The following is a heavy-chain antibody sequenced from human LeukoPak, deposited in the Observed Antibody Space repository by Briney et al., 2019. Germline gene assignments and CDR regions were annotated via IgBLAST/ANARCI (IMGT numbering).Heavy chain of an antibody. CDR3: ARDRGITTARGVPSWFDP. D-gene: IGHD3-10*01. V-gene: IGHV4-61*02. CDR2: IHTAGGP. J-gene: IGHJ5*02. CDR1: GDSVSSTNYY. Sequence: SETLSLTCTVSGDSVSSTNYYWIWMRQPAGKGLEWIGRIHTAGGPSYSPSLKTRVTISVDTSTNQFSLKLTSVSAADTAVYYCARDRGITTARGVPSWFDPWGQGTLVTVSS.